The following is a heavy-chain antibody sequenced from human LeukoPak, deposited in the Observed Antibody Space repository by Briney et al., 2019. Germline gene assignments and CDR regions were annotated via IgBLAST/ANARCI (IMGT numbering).Heavy chain of an antibody. Sequence: GASVKVSCKASGYTFTSYDINWVRQATGQGLEWMGWMNPNSGNTGYAQKFQGRVTMTRNTSISTAYMELSSLRSEDTAVYYCARPPRRSGRYFDSKVLSCWGQGTLVTVSS. D-gene: IGHD3-9*01. CDR3: ARPPRRSGRYFDSKVLSC. J-gene: IGHJ4*02. CDR1: GYTFTSYD. V-gene: IGHV1-8*01. CDR2: MNPNSGNT.